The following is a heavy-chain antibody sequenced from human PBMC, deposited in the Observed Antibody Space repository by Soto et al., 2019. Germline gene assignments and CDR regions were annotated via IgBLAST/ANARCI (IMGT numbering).Heavy chain of an antibody. CDR1: GFTFGDYA. Sequence: GGSLRLSCTASGFTFGDYAMSWFRQAPGKGLEWVGFIRSKAYGGTTEYAASVKGRFTISRDDSKSIAYLQMNSLKTEDTAVYYCTRAEVRWRDAFDIWGQGTMVTVSS. CDR3: TRAEVRWRDAFDI. J-gene: IGHJ3*02. V-gene: IGHV3-49*03. CDR2: IRSKAYGGTT. D-gene: IGHD2-21*01.